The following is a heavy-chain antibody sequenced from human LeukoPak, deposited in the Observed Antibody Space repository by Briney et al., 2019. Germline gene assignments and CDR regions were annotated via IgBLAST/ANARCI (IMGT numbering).Heavy chain of an antibody. V-gene: IGHV3-23*01. Sequence: GGSLRLSCAASEFTFSTFTMSWVRQAPGKGLEWVASITGDGENTYSADSVKGRISISRDNSKDMLFLQMSSLRVDDTAIYFCAKSSGSSQKGFDPWGQGTLVTVSS. CDR3: AKSSGSSQKGFDP. CDR1: EFTFSTFT. J-gene: IGHJ5*02. D-gene: IGHD3-10*01. CDR2: ITGDGENT.